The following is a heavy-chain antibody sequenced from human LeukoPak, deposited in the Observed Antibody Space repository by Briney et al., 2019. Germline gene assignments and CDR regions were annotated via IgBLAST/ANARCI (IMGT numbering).Heavy chain of an antibody. Sequence: GESLQISCQSSGSSFTSYWIGWVRQLPGKGLEWMGIMYPGDSDTRYSPSFQGQITISADKSISTVYLQWSSLKASDTAMYYCARIIAVAGTKWFDYWGQGTLVTVSS. V-gene: IGHV5-51*01. CDR1: GSSFTSYW. D-gene: IGHD6-19*01. J-gene: IGHJ4*02. CDR2: MYPGDSDT. CDR3: ARIIAVAGTKWFDY.